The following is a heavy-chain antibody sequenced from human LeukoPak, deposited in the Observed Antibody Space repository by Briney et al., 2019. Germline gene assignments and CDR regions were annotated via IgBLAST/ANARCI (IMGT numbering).Heavy chain of an antibody. V-gene: IGHV4-4*07. CDR3: ARDYYDGSGYYYAL. J-gene: IGHJ4*02. CDR1: TDSMTYIF. D-gene: IGHD3-22*01. Sequence: SENLSLTCNFSTDSMTYIFWSWIRQPAGKGLEWIGRIYTSGGTNYNPSLKSRVTMSIDTSKNQFSLKLSSVTAADTAVYYCARDYYDGSGYYYALWGQGTLVTVSS. CDR2: IYTSGGT.